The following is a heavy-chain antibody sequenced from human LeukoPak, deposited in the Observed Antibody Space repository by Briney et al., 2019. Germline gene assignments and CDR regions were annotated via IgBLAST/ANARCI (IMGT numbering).Heavy chain of an antibody. J-gene: IGHJ6*03. CDR3: ARAGLRWFVHYYYYMDV. CDR1: GYTFTSYG. V-gene: IGHV1-18*01. CDR2: ISGYNDNT. Sequence: ASVKVSCKASGYTFTSYGISWVRQAPGQGLEWMGWISGYNDNTKYAQKLQGRVTMTTDTSTSTAYMELRSLRSDDTAAYYCARAGLRWFVHYYYYMDVWGKGPRSPSP. D-gene: IGHD4-23*01.